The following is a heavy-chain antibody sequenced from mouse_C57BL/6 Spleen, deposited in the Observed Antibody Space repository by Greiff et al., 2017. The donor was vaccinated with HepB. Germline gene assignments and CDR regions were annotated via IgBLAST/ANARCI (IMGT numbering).Heavy chain of an antibody. J-gene: IGHJ4*01. D-gene: IGHD6-1*01. CDR2: ISGGGGNT. CDR3: ARHAGAYAMDY. Sequence: EVQGVESGGGLVKPGGSLKLSCAASGFTFSSYTMSWVRQTPGKRLEWVATISGGGGNTYYPDSVKGRFTISRDNAKNTLYLQMSSLRSEDTALYYCARHAGAYAMDYWGQGTSVTVSS. CDR1: GFTFSSYT. V-gene: IGHV5-9*01.